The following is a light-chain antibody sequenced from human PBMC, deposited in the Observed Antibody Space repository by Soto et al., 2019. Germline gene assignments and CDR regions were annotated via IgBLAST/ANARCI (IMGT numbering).Light chain of an antibody. CDR1: GSDVGYNY. CDR2: DVI. CDR3: MSFIASTTTHWV. J-gene: IGLJ3*02. V-gene: IGLV2-14*01. Sequence: QSVLTQPASVSGSPGQSITISCTGTGSDVGYNYVSWYQQHPDKPPQLIIYDVINRPSGVSDRFSGSKSGNTASLTISGLQAEDEADYYCMSFIASTTTHWVLGGGTKLTVL.